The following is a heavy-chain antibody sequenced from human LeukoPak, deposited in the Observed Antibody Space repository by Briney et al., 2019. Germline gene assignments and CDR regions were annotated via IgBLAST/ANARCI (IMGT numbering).Heavy chain of an antibody. Sequence: GRSLRLSCAASGFTFDDYAIHWVRQAPGKGPEWVSGISGNGGTISYAYSLKGRSTFSKDNAKTSLYLLMNSLRAEDMALYYCASWGYPDAFDIWGQGTMVTVSS. CDR1: GFTFDDYA. V-gene: IGHV3-9*03. J-gene: IGHJ3*02. CDR2: ISGNGGTI. CDR3: ASWGYPDAFDI. D-gene: IGHD3-16*01.